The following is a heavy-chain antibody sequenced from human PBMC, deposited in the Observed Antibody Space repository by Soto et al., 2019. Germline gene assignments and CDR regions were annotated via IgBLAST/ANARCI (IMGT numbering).Heavy chain of an antibody. Sequence: QVQLVESGGGVVQPGRSLRLSCAASGFTFSSYGMHWVRQAPGKGLEWVAVIWYDGSNKYYADSVKGRFTISRDNSKNTLYLQMNSLRAADTAVYCCARDRRGWYAGYFDLWGRGTLVTVSS. CDR3: ARDRRGWYAGYFDL. V-gene: IGHV3-33*01. D-gene: IGHD6-19*01. CDR1: GFTFSSYG. CDR2: IWYDGSNK. J-gene: IGHJ2*01.